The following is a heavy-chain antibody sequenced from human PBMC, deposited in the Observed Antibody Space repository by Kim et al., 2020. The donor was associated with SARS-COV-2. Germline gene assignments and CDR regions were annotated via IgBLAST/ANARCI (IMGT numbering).Heavy chain of an antibody. CDR3: AKDKGYHFASGSSELEY. CDR1: GFTFSNYG. V-gene: IGHV3-30*18. Sequence: GGSLRLSCGASGFTFSNYGVHWVRQAPGKGLEWVAVISYDGSKKDYADSVKGRFTISRDNFRNTLYLQMNSLRAEDTAVYYCAKDKGYHFASGSSELEYWGQGTRVTVSS. D-gene: IGHD3-10*01. CDR2: ISYDGSKK. J-gene: IGHJ4*02.